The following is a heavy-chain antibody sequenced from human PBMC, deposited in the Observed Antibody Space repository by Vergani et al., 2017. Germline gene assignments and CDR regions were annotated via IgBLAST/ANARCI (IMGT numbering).Heavy chain of an antibody. V-gene: IGHV4-30-2*01. D-gene: IGHD6-25*01. Sequence: QVQLQQWGAGLVKPSQTLSLTCAVSGGSISSGGYSWSWIRQPPGKGLEWIGYIYHSGSTYYNPSLKSRVTISVDRSKNQFSLKLSSVTAADTAVYYCARHRVGSGWGYFDYWGQGTLVTVSS. J-gene: IGHJ4*02. CDR2: IYHSGST. CDR1: GGSISSGGYS. CDR3: ARHRVGSGWGYFDY.